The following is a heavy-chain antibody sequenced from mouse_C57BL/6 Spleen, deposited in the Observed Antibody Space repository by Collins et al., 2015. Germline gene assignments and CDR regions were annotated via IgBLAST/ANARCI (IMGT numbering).Heavy chain of an antibody. CDR1: GYTFSSYW. J-gene: IGHJ1*01. CDR2: ILPGSGST. V-gene: IGHV1-9*01. Sequence: QVQLQQSGAELMKPGASVKISCKATGYTFSSYWIEWVKQRPGHGLEWIGEILPGSGSTNYNEKFKGKATFTADTSSNTAYMQLSSLTSEDSAVYYCARGYYYGSSYFDVWGAGTTVTVSS. CDR3: ARGYYYGSSYFDV. D-gene: IGHD1-1*01.